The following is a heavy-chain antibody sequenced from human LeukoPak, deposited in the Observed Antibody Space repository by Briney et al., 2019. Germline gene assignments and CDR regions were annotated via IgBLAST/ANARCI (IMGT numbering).Heavy chain of an antibody. CDR1: GETFTSYY. D-gene: IGHD2-21*01. V-gene: IGHV1-46*01. J-gene: IGHJ4*02. Sequence: APVEVFCQGSGETFTSYYMHWVRQAPGQRVEWRGKINPSGGSTSYAQKFQGRVTMTRDTSTSTVYMELSSLRSEDTAVYYCARVGCGGDCYYYFDYWGQGTLVTVSS. CDR3: ARVGCGGDCYYYFDY. CDR2: INPSGGST.